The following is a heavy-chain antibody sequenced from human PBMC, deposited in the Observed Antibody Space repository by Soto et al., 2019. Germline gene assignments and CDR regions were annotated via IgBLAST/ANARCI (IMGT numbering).Heavy chain of an antibody. D-gene: IGHD3-22*01. V-gene: IGHV3-11*01. Sequence: PGGSLRLSCAASGFTFSDYYMSWIRQAPGKGLEWVSDISSSGSIIHYADSVKGRFTISGDNAKNSLYLQMNSLRAEDTAVYYCARVNGYYYYGMDVWGQGTTVTVSS. J-gene: IGHJ6*02. CDR1: GFTFSDYY. CDR2: ISSSGSII. CDR3: ARVNGYYYYGMDV.